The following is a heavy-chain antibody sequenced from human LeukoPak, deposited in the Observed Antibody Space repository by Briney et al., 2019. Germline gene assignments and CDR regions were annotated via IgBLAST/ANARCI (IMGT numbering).Heavy chain of an antibody. CDR3: ARAKVTYYYDGNGYYYFDS. CDR2: IYYSGST. J-gene: IGHJ4*02. D-gene: IGHD3-22*01. Sequence: PSETLSLTCSVSAVSISGSYWTWIRQSPGKGLEWIGYIYYSGSTNYNPSLKSRVTISVDTSKKQFSLKLRSVTAADTAVYYCARAKVTYYYDGNGYYYFDSWGQGTLVTVSS. V-gene: IGHV4-59*01. CDR1: AVSISGSY.